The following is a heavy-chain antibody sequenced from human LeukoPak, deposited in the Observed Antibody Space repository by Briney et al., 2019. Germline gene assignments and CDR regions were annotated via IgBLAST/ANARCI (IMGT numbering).Heavy chain of an antibody. CDR1: GASVSSHY. V-gene: IGHV4-59*02. D-gene: IGHD2-15*01. J-gene: IGHJ4*02. CDR2: VYNSGST. Sequence: SETLSLTCSVFGASVSSHYWNWIRQPPGKGLEWIGYVYNSGSTTYNPSLKSRVTISVDTSKNQFSLKLSSVIAADTAVYYCAKAGGGRPFDFWGQGTLVTVFS. CDR3: AKAGGGRPFDF.